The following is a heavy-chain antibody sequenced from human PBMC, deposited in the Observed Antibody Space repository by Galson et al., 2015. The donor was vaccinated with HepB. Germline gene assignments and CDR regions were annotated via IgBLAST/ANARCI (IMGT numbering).Heavy chain of an antibody. V-gene: IGHV4-31*03. D-gene: IGHD3-3*01. CDR2: ISHSGGT. J-gene: IGHJ4*02. CDR1: GVSTSSGDFW. CDR3: AAAPNFYYFDL. Sequence: TLSLTCTVSGVSTSSGDFWWSWVRRHPGKGLEWVGCISHSGGTYYNPSLQSRVTISVDTSKNQLSLKLTSVTAADTAVYSCAAAPNFYYFDLWGQGTLVTVSS.